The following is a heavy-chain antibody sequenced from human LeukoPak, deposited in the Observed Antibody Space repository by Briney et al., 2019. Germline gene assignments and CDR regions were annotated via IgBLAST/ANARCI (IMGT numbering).Heavy chain of an antibody. J-gene: IGHJ4*02. CDR1: GFSFRKYW. V-gene: IGHV3-7*03. D-gene: IGHD2-15*01. CDR2: IAANGNDK. Sequence: GGSLRLSCAASGFSFRKYWMAWVRQAPGQGLEWVATIAANGNDKDYEDSVKGRFTISRDNAKTSLFLQMNSLRIDDTAMYYCTRTVNAASDFWGQGTLVTVSS. CDR3: TRTVNAASDF.